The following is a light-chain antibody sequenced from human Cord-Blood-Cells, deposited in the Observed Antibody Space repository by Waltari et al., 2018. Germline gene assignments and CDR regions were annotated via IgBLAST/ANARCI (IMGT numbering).Light chain of an antibody. CDR3: SSYTSSSTVV. Sequence: QSALTQPASVSGSPGQSITISCTGTSSDVGGYNSFSWYQQHPGKAPKLMIYDVSKRPSGVSNRFSGSKSGNTASLTISGLQAEDEADYYCSSYTSSSTVVFGGGTKLTVL. CDR2: DVS. CDR1: SSDVGGYNS. J-gene: IGLJ2*01. V-gene: IGLV2-14*01.